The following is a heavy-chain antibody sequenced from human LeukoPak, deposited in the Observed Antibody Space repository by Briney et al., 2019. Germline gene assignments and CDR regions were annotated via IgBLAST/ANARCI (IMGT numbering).Heavy chain of an antibody. CDR3: VRHGSSGYDRRGRTRYYYYMDV. D-gene: IGHD5-12*01. Sequence: GESLKISCKGSGYSFTSYWIGWVRQMPGKGLEWMAIIYADDSDVRYSPSFQGQVPISVDKSISTAYLQWSSLKASDTAMYYCVRHGSSGYDRRGRTRYYYYMDVWGKGTTVTVSS. V-gene: IGHV5-51*01. J-gene: IGHJ6*03. CDR1: GYSFTSYW. CDR2: IYADDSDV.